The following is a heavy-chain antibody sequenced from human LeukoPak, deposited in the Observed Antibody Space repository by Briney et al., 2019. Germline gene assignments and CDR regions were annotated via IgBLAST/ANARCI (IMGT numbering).Heavy chain of an antibody. J-gene: IGHJ4*02. Sequence: GGSLRLSCAASGFTFSSYAMNWVRQAPGKGLEWVSYISERSNNIYYADSVKGRFTISRDNSKNTLYLQMNSLRAEDTAVYYCAREFEDYFDYWGQGTLVTVSS. CDR3: AREFEDYFDY. V-gene: IGHV3-48*01. CDR2: ISERSNNI. CDR1: GFTFSSYA.